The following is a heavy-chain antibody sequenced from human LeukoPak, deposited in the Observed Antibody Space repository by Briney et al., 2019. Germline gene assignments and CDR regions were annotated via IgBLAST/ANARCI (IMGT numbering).Heavy chain of an antibody. CDR1: GDSVSSNSVA. D-gene: IGHD5-18*01. J-gene: IGHJ4*02. Sequence: SQTLSPTCAISGDSVSSNSVAWNWIGQSPSRGLEWLGRIYYRSKWYNDYAVSVESRITINPDTTKNRFSLQLNSVTPEDTAVYYCARERGGNNYGYVFDYWGQGTLVTVSS. V-gene: IGHV6-1*01. CDR2: IYYRSKWYN. CDR3: ARERGGNNYGYVFDY.